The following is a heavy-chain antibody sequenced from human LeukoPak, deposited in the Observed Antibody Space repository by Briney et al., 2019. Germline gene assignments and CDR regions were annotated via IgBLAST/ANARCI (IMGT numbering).Heavy chain of an antibody. D-gene: IGHD6-19*01. Sequence: ESLXXSCKGSGYTFPNYWIAWVRQLPGKGLEWMGIIYPGDSDSRYSPSFQGQVTISADKSITTAYLQWSSLRAAETARYYXXXGXXSSGWYGGLDHWGQGTLVTVSS. V-gene: IGHV5-51*01. CDR2: IYPGDSDS. CDR3: XXGXXSSGWYGGLDH. CDR1: GYTFPNYW. J-gene: IGHJ4*02.